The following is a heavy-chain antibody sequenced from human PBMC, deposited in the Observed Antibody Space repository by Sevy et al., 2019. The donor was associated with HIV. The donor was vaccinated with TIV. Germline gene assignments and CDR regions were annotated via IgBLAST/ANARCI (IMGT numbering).Heavy chain of an antibody. CDR2: XXXWXXXX. Sequence: GGSLRLSCAXSXXXXXXYSMSXXXXXPGKXXEWXSTXXXWXXXXNYADSVKGRFTISRDDSKNTLFXQXNXLXAEDTXXXXCAXXGCXQXXXYWGQGTLVTVSS. V-gene: IGHV3-23*01. D-gene: IGHD2-8*01. CDR1: XXXXXXYS. J-gene: IGHJ4*02. CDR3: AXXGCXQXXXY.